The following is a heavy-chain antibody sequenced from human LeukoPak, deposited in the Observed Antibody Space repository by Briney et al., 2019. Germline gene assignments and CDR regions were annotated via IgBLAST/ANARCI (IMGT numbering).Heavy chain of an antibody. J-gene: IGHJ5*02. CDR3: AHTRLLWFGFDP. D-gene: IGHD3-10*01. Sequence: SGPTLVNPTQTLTLTCTFSGFSLSTSGVGVGWIRQPPGKALEWLALIYWNDDKRYSPSLKSRLTVTKDTSKNQVVLTMTNMDPVDTATYYCAHTRLLWFGFDPWGQGTLVTVSS. V-gene: IGHV2-5*01. CDR1: GFSLSTSGVG. CDR2: IYWNDDK.